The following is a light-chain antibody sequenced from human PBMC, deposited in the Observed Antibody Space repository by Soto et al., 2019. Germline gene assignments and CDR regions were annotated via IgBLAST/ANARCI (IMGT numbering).Light chain of an antibody. J-gene: IGKJ1*01. CDR2: GAS. Sequence: EIVLTQSPGTLSLSPGERATLSCRASQSVASRNFAWYQQKSGQAPRLLIYGASSRAIHTPDRFRGSGSGTDFTLTISGLEPEDFAVYYCQHFGNSLWTFGQGTKVDIK. V-gene: IGKV3-20*01. CDR1: QSVASRN. CDR3: QHFGNSLWT.